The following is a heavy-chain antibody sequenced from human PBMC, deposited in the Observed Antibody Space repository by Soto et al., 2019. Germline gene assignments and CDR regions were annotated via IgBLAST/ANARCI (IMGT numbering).Heavy chain of an antibody. Sequence: EVQLVESGGGLVKPGGSLRLSCAASGFTFSSYSLNWVRQAPGKGLEWVSSITSSGASIYYADSVKGRFIISRDNAKNSLYLQMNSLRAEDTAVYYCARDGSEGSGEIGYYYYMDVWGKGTTATVSS. D-gene: IGHD2-15*01. CDR1: GFTFSSYS. J-gene: IGHJ6*03. CDR2: ITSSGASI. CDR3: ARDGSEGSGEIGYYYYMDV. V-gene: IGHV3-21*01.